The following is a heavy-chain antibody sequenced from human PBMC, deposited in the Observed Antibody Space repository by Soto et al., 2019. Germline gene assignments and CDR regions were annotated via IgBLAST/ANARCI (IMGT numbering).Heavy chain of an antibody. CDR3: AKVLSSWRAYYYYGIDI. Sequence: GGSLGLSCAAPGFTFSSYAMSWFRQAPGKGLEWVSAISGSGGSTYYADSVKGRFTISRDNSKNTLYLQMNSLRAEDTAVYYCAKVLSSWRAYYYYGIDIWCQGTTVPVSS. V-gene: IGHV3-23*01. CDR2: ISGSGGST. D-gene: IGHD1-1*01. J-gene: IGHJ6*02. CDR1: GFTFSSYA.